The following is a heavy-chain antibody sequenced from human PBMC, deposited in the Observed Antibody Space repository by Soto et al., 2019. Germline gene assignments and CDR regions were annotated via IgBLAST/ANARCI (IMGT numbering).Heavy chain of an antibody. J-gene: IGHJ4*02. CDR1: SYTFSISG. V-gene: IGHV1-18*01. D-gene: IGHD4-17*01. Sequence: GASVKVSCKPSSYTFSISGISVLRQAPGQGLECVGLISAYTGDTHYVQTLQAIATINTDTSPGTDCIELRRLRSDDAAVCYCARDRIAYGESYTAFDYSGQGTLVTVSS. CDR3: ARDRIAYGESYTAFDY. CDR2: ISAYTGDT.